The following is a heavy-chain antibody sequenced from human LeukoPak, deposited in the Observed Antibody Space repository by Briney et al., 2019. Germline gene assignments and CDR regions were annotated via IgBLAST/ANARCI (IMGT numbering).Heavy chain of an antibody. CDR1: GYTFTSYY. V-gene: IGHV1-46*01. D-gene: IGHD4-17*01. J-gene: IGHJ5*02. CDR2: INPSGGST. CDR3: ARAGTNPDYGDYPNWFDP. Sequence: ASVKVSCKASGYTFTSYYMHWVRQAPGQGLEWMGIINPSGGSTSYAQKFQGRVTMTRDTSTSTVYMELSSLRSEDTAVYYCARAGTNPDYGDYPNWFDPWGQGTLVTVSS.